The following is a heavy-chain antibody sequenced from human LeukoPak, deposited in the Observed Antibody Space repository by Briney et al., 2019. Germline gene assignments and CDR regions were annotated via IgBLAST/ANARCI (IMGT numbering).Heavy chain of an antibody. CDR2: IYSSGST. V-gene: IGHV4-4*07. Sequence: PSETLSLTCTASGGSTSSYYWSWIRQPAGEGLEWIGRIYSSGSTDYNPSLKSRVTMSVDTSKNQFSLKLSSVTAADTAVYYCATITYYYDSSGYFDRDYWGQGTLVTVSS. D-gene: IGHD3-22*01. J-gene: IGHJ4*02. CDR1: GGSTSSYY. CDR3: ATITYYYDSSGYFDRDY.